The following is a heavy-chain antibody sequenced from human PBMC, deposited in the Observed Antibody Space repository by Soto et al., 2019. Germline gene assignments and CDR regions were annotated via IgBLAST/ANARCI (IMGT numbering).Heavy chain of an antibody. J-gene: IGHJ6*02. V-gene: IGHV3-74*01. Sequence: SGGSLRLSCAASGFTFSSYWMHWVRQAPGKGLVWVSRINNDGSSTSYADSVKGRLTVSRDNAKNTLHLQMNSLRAEDTAVYYCDRYGVTASGVVTKTCSHFGMDVWAQGITVTVSS. CDR2: INNDGSST. CDR1: GFTFSSYW. D-gene: IGHD3-3*01. CDR3: DRYGVTASGVVTKTCSHFGMDV.